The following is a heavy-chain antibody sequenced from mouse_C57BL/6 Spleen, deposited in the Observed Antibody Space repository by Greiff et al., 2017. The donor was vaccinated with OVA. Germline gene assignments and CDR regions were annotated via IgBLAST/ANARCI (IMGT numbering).Heavy chain of an antibody. V-gene: IGHV1-80*01. Sequence: VQLQQSGAELVKPGASVKISCKASGYAFSSYWMNWVKQRPGKGLEWIGQIYPGDGDTNYNGKFKGKATLTADKSSSTAYMQLSSLTSEDSAVYFCAIFRLTGPFDGWGQGTTLTVSS. CDR1: GYAFSSYW. D-gene: IGHD4-1*01. J-gene: IGHJ2*01. CDR2: IYPGDGDT. CDR3: AIFRLTGPFDG.